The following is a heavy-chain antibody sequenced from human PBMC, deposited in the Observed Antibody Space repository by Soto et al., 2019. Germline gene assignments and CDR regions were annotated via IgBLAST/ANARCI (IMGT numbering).Heavy chain of an antibody. CDR3: ARHHGPTTSENWFDP. CDR2: ISTYSGDT. V-gene: IGHV1-18*01. J-gene: IGHJ5*02. D-gene: IGHD5-12*01. CDR1: ASAYFTYD. Sequence: SVKVSCTTSASAYFTYDSSWLRQDPGQGLEWMGWISTYSGDTKYAQKFQGRVTMNTELSTTTASLELRSLRSDDTAVYYCARHHGPTTSENWFDPWGQGTLVPVSS.